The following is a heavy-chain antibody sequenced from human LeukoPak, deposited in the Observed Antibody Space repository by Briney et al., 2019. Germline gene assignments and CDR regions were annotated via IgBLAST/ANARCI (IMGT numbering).Heavy chain of an antibody. CDR3: ARFPYGSGSYYEY. J-gene: IGHJ4*02. CDR2: IRGSGDKT. CDR1: GFPFSSYG. Sequence: GGSLRLSCAASGFPFSSYGMNWVRQAPGKGLEWVSGIRGSGDKTYYTDSLEGRFTISRDNSENTLFLQMDSLRVEDTAVYYCARFPYGSGSYYEYWGQGTLVTVSS. V-gene: IGHV3-23*01. D-gene: IGHD3-10*01.